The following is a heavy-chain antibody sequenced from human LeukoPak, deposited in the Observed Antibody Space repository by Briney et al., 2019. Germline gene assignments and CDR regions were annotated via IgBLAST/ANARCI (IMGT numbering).Heavy chain of an antibody. CDR1: GGSFSGYY. V-gene: IGHV4-34*01. CDR3: AGGAYYYYGMDV. Sequence: PSETLSLTCAVYGGSFSGYYWSWIRQPPGKGLEWIGEINHSGSTNYNPSLKSRVTMSVDTSKNQFSLKLSSVTAADTAVYYCAGGAYYYYGMDVWGQGTTVTVSS. CDR2: INHSGST. J-gene: IGHJ6*02.